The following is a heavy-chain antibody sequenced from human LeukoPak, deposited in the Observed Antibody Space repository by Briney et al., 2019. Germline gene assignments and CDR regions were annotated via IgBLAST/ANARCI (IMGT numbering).Heavy chain of an antibody. D-gene: IGHD5-24*01. CDR1: GFTVSSNS. J-gene: IGHJ4*02. CDR2: IYSGGST. CDR3: ARVLLDGYNPTLIDY. Sequence: GGSLRLSCAASGFTVSSNSMSWVRQAPGKGLEWVSVIYSGGSTYYADSVKGRFTISRDNSKNTLYLQMNSLRAEDTAVYYCARVLLDGYNPTLIDYWGQGTLVTVSS. V-gene: IGHV3-53*01.